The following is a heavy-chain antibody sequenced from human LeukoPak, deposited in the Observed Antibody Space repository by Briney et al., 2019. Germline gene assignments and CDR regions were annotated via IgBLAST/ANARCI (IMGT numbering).Heavy chain of an antibody. D-gene: IGHD3-10*01. CDR3: ARSLDVLLWFGGNRDAFDI. CDR1: GGSISSGDYY. V-gene: IGHV4-30-4*08. J-gene: IGHJ3*02. Sequence: PSQTLSLTXTVSGGSISSGDYYWSWIRQPPGKGLEWIGYIYYSGSTYYNPSLKSRVTISVDTSKNQFSLKLSSVTAADTAVYYCARSLDVLLWFGGNRDAFDIWGQGTMVTVSS. CDR2: IYYSGST.